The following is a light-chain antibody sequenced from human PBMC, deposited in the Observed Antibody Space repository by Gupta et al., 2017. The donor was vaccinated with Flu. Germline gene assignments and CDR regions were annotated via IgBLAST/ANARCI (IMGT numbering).Light chain of an antibody. CDR1: ESVSSTY. CDR3: QHYGSSPYT. J-gene: IGKJ2*01. V-gene: IGKV3-20*01. Sequence: EIVLTQSPGTLSLSPGERATLPCRAGESVSSTYLAWYQQKPGQAPRLLIYVASSRATGIPDRFSGSGSGTDFTLTISRLEPEDFAMYYCQHYGSSPYTFGQGTKLEIK. CDR2: VAS.